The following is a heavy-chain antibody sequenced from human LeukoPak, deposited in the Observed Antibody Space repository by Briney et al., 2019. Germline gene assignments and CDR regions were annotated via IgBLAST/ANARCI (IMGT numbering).Heavy chain of an antibody. V-gene: IGHV4-59*12. J-gene: IGHJ4*02. Sequence: SETLSLTCTVSGGSISSYYWSWIRQPPGKGLEWIGYIYYSGSTNYNPSLKSRVTISVDTSKNQFSLKLSSVTAADTAVYYCARWPVGSWYFDYWGQGTLVTVSS. CDR1: GGSISSYY. D-gene: IGHD6-13*01. CDR2: IYYSGST. CDR3: ARWPVGSWYFDY.